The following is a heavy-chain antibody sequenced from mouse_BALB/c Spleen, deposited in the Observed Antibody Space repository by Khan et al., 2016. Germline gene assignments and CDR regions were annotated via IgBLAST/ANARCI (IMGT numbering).Heavy chain of an antibody. Sequence: EVKLEESGGGLVQPKGSLKLSCAASGFTFNTYAMNWVRQAPGKGLEWVARIRSKSNNYATYYADSVKDRFTISRDDSQSMLYLQMNNLKTEDTAMYYCVSYGYGAMDYWGQGTSVTVSS. D-gene: IGHD2-2*01. CDR3: VSYGYGAMDY. CDR2: IRSKSNNYAT. J-gene: IGHJ4*01. CDR1: GFTFNTYA. V-gene: IGHV10-1*02.